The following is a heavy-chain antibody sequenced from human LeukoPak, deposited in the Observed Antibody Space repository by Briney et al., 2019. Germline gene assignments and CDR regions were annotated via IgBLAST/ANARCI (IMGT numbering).Heavy chain of an antibody. D-gene: IGHD3-3*01. CDR3: VKDQGECPGSRCYLRFLEY. Sequence: PGGSLRLSCAASGFNFSIYGMHWVRQAPGKGLEWVTFVLFDGSATVYADSVQGRFAISRDNSKNTVYLQMNSMRVEDTALYFCVKDQGECPGSRCYLRFLEYWGQGNLVIVSS. CDR1: GFNFSIYG. V-gene: IGHV3-30*02. CDR2: VLFDGSAT. J-gene: IGHJ4*02.